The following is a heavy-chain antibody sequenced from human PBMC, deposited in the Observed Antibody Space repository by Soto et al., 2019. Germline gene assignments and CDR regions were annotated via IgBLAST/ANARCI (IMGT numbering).Heavy chain of an antibody. J-gene: IGHJ6*02. CDR3: AKERRDSSVTCSRCFGMDV. V-gene: IGHV3-30*18. CDR2: ISNDGSIQ. Sequence: QVQLMESGGSVLQPGRSLRLSCAASGFTFSSYGMHWVRQAPGKGLEWVTIISNDGSIQYYGDSVKGRFTVSRDNSKNTLFMEMNSLTAEYTATYYCAKERRDSSVTCSRCFGMDVWGQGATVTVSS. CDR1: GFTFSSYG. D-gene: IGHD2-2*01.